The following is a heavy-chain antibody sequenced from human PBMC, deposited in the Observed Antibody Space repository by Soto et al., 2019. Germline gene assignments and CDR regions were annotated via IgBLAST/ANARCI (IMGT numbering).Heavy chain of an antibody. D-gene: IGHD2-2*01. CDR3: ARVPDR. J-gene: IGHJ5*02. V-gene: IGHV4-30-4*01. CDR2: ISYSGSA. CDR1: GGSISSGNYY. Sequence: SETLSLTCTVSGGSISSGNYYWSWIRQPPGKGLEWIGFISYSGSAYYNPSLKSRVTISVDTSKNQFSLNLSFVTAADTAVYYCARVPDRWGQGTLVTVSS.